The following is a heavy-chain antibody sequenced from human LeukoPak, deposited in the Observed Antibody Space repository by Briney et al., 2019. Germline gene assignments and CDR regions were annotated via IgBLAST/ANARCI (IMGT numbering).Heavy chain of an antibody. V-gene: IGHV4-39*07. D-gene: IGHD3-22*01. J-gene: IGHJ4*02. CDR1: GGSISSSSYS. Sequence: PSETLSLTCTVSGGSISSSSYSWGWIRQPPGKGLVWIGSIYYSGSTYYNPSLKSRVTISVDTSKNQFSLKLSSVTAADTAVYYCARGRKDYYDSSHHFDYWGQGTLVTVSS. CDR2: IYYSGST. CDR3: ARGRKDYYDSSHHFDY.